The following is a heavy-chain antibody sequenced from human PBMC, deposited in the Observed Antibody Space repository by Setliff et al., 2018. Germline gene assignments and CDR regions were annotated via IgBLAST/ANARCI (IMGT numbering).Heavy chain of an antibody. J-gene: IGHJ6*02. Sequence: SETLSLTCTVSGGSISPYFWSWIRQPPGKGLEWIGYIYHNGNTNLNPSLETRVTMSVDTSKNQFALNLRSVTAADTAVYYCVRDRTAYSYGLDVWGQGTTVTVSS. CDR3: VRDRTAYSYGLDV. D-gene: IGHD5-18*01. CDR2: IYHNGNT. V-gene: IGHV4-59*01. CDR1: GGSISPYF.